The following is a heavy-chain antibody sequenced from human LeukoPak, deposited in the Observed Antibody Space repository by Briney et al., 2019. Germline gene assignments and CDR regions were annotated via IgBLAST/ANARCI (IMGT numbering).Heavy chain of an antibody. CDR3: AREGNAFDI. J-gene: IGHJ3*02. D-gene: IGHD4-23*01. CDR2: INPSGGSA. Sequence: ASVKVSCKASGYTFTRYYMHWVRQAPGQGLEWMGIINPSGGSASYAQKFQGRVTMTRDMSTSTVYMELSSLRSEDTAVYYCAREGNAFDIWGQGTMVTVSS. V-gene: IGHV1-46*01. CDR1: GYTFTRYY.